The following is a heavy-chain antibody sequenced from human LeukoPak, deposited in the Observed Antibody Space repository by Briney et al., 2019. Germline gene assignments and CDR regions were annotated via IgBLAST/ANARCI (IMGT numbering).Heavy chain of an antibody. CDR1: GFTFGSYY. CDR2: MKQDGSEK. V-gene: IGHV3-7*01. Sequence: GGSLRLSCAGSGFTFGSYYITWVRQAPGKGLEWVASMKQDGSEKYYVESVKGRFIISRDNAKNSLYLQMNSLRAEDTAVYYCARYVISGLWYFDIWGQGTMVTVSS. CDR3: ARYVISGLWYFDI. J-gene: IGHJ3*02. D-gene: IGHD2-8*02.